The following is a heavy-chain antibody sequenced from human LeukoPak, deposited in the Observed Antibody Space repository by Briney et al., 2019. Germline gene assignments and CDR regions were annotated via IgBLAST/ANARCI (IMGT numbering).Heavy chain of an antibody. D-gene: IGHD2-8*02. CDR1: GYTFSDYY. J-gene: IGHJ4*02. CDR2: INPDSGAT. Sequence: ASVKVSCKTSGYTFSDYYVHWVRQAPGQGFERMGWINPDSGATNYARKFQGRVTMTRDTSISTAYMELSRLRSDDTAVYYCARDFTGGYFDYWGQGTLVTVSS. V-gene: IGHV1-2*02. CDR3: ARDFTGGYFDY.